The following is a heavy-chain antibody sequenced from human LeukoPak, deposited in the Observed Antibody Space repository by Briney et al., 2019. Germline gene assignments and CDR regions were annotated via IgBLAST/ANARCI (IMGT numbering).Heavy chain of an antibody. CDR1: GYTFTSHG. Sequence: ASVKVSCKASGYTFTSHGISWVRQAPGQGLEWMGWISAYNGNTNYAQKLQGRVTMTTDISTSTAYMELRSLRSDDTAVYYCARWELLPYYFDYWGQGTLVTVSS. CDR3: ARWELLPYYFDY. V-gene: IGHV1-18*01. J-gene: IGHJ4*02. CDR2: ISAYNGNT. D-gene: IGHD2-15*01.